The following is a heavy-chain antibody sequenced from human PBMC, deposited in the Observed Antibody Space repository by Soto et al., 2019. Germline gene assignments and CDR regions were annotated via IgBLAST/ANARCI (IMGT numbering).Heavy chain of an antibody. CDR3: ARVKYSYGSYYFDY. CDR2: IIPILGIA. J-gene: IGHJ4*02. Sequence: QVQLVQSGAEVKKPGSSVKVSCKASGGTFSSYTISWVRQAPGQGLEWMGRIIPILGIANYAQKCQGRVTITADKSTSTAYMELSSLRSEDTAVYYCARVKYSYGSYYFDYWGQGTLVTVSS. CDR1: GGTFSSYT. D-gene: IGHD5-18*01. V-gene: IGHV1-69*02.